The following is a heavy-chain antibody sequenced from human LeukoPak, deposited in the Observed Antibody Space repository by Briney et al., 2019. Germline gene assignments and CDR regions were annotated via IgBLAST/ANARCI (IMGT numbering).Heavy chain of an antibody. CDR3: ARSGSSSWYSQYNWFDP. D-gene: IGHD6-13*01. CDR1: GGSFSGYY. CDR2: INHSGST. Sequence: ASETLSLTCAVYGGSFSGYYWSWIRQPPGKGLEWIGEINHSGSTNYNPSLKSRVTISVDTSKNQFSLKLSSVTAADTAVYYCARSGSSSWYSQYNWFDPWGQGTLVTVS. V-gene: IGHV4-34*01. J-gene: IGHJ5*02.